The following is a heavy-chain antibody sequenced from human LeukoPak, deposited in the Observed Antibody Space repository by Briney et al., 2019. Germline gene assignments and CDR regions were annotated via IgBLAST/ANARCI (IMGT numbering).Heavy chain of an antibody. CDR3: ARGLGVVIIGWFDP. CDR1: GYTFTSYA. V-gene: IGHV1-3*01. CDR2: INAGNGNT. D-gene: IGHD3-3*01. J-gene: IGHJ5*02. Sequence: ASVKVSCKASGYTFTSYAMHWVRQAPGQRLEWMGWINAGNGNTKYSQKFQGRVTTTRDTSASTAYMELSSLRSEDTAVYYCARGLGVVIIGWFDPWGQGTLVTVSS.